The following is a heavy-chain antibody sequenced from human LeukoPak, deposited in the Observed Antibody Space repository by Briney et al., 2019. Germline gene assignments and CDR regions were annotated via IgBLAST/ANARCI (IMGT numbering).Heavy chain of an antibody. CDR3: AKDQRYFDWLFWGYFDY. Sequence: GGSLRLSCAASGFTFSSYGMHWVRQAPGKGLEWVAFIRYDGSNKYYADSVKGRFTISRDNSKNTLYLQMNSLRAEDTAVYYCAKDQRYFDWLFWGYFDYWGQGTLVTVSS. J-gene: IGHJ4*02. D-gene: IGHD3-9*01. CDR2: IRYDGSNK. V-gene: IGHV3-30*02. CDR1: GFTFSSYG.